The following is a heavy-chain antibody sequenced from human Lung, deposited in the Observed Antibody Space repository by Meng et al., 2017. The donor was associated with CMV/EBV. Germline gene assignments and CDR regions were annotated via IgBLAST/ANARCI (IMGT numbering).Heavy chain of an antibody. J-gene: IGHJ4*02. CDR1: GYTFGIFG. CDR2: ISAENGNT. V-gene: IGHV1-18*01. Sequence: QVLQVQSAGELQTPVASVQVSCKASGYTFGIFGITWVRQAPGQGLEWVGWISAENGNTNYAQKFQGRVTLTTDTSTKTAYMDLRGLRSDDSAVYYCARAGAAVTTHFDFWGRGTLVTVSS. CDR3: ARAGAAVTTHFDF. D-gene: IGHD4-17*01.